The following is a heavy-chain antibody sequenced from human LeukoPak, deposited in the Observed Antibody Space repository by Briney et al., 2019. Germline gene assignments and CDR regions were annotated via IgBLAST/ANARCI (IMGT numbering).Heavy chain of an antibody. CDR3: ARGHYGDDFDY. CDR2: INHSGST. V-gene: IGHV4-34*01. D-gene: IGHD4-17*01. CDR1: GGSFSGYY. Sequence: SETLSLTCAVYGGSFSGYYWRWLRQPPGKGLGWIGEINHSGSTNYNPSLKSRVTISVNTSKNQFSLKLSSVTAADTAVYYCARGHYGDDFDYWGQGTLVTVSS. J-gene: IGHJ4*02.